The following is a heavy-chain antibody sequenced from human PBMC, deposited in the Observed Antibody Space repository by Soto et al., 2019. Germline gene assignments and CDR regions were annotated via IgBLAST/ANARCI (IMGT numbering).Heavy chain of an antibody. CDR3: ASGTDDITNWFDP. J-gene: IGHJ5*02. CDR1: GYTFTSYA. V-gene: IGHV1-3*01. Sequence: QVQLVQSGAEVKKPGASVKVSCKASGYTFTSYAMHWVRQAPGQRLEWMGWINAGNGNTKYSQKFQGRVTITRDTSASIASMQLSSLRSDDTAVYYCASGTDDITNWFDPWGQGTLVTVSS. D-gene: IGHD3-9*01. CDR2: INAGNGNT.